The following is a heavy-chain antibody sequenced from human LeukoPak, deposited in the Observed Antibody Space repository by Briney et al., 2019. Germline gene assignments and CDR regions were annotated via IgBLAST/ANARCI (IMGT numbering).Heavy chain of an antibody. D-gene: IGHD6-19*01. CDR1: GGSISSSSYY. J-gene: IGHJ4*02. V-gene: IGHV4-39*01. Sequence: ASETLSLTCTVSGGSISSSSYYWGWIRQPPGKGLEWIGSIYYSGSTYYNPSLKSRVTMSVDTSKNQFSLKLSSVTAADTAVYYCARSESSGWYYFDYWGQGTLVTVSS. CDR2: IYYSGST. CDR3: ARSESSGWYYFDY.